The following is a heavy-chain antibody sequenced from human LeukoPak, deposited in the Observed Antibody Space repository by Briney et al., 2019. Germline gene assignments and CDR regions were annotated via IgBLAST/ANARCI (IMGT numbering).Heavy chain of an antibody. Sequence: WASVKVSCKASGYTFSSYYMHWVRQAPGQGLEWMGIINPSGGSTHYAQTFQGRFTITRDKSTNTMYMQLSSLRSEDTAVYYCARDAGIESSGYSFDYWGQGTLVTVSS. D-gene: IGHD3-22*01. CDR1: GYTFSSYY. V-gene: IGHV1-46*01. CDR3: ARDAGIESSGYSFDY. CDR2: INPSGGST. J-gene: IGHJ4*02.